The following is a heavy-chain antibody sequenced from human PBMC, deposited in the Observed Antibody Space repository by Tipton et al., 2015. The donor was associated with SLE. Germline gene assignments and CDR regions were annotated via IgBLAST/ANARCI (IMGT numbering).Heavy chain of an antibody. CDR2: INYSGST. J-gene: IGHJ4*02. CDR1: GFSISSGYY. D-gene: IGHD6-13*01. V-gene: IGHV4-59*07. Sequence: TLSLTCAVSGFSISSGYYWGWIRRPPGKALEWIASINYSGSTNYNPSLKSRVTMSVDTSKNQFSLKLSSVTAADTAVYYCARRRGSSWYEDYFDYWGQGTLVTVSS. CDR3: ARRRGSSWYEDYFDY.